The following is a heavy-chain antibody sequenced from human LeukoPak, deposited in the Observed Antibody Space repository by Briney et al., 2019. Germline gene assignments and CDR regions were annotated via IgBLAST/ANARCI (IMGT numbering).Heavy chain of an antibody. CDR2: IIPIFGTA. Sequence: ASVKVSCKASGGTFSSYAISWVRQAPGQGLEWMGGIIPIFGTANYAQKFQGRVTITADESTSTAYMELRSLRSDDTAVYYCARWGIAAATPFDYWGQGTLVTVSS. D-gene: IGHD6-13*01. CDR1: GGTFSSYA. CDR3: ARWGIAAATPFDY. J-gene: IGHJ4*02. V-gene: IGHV1-69*13.